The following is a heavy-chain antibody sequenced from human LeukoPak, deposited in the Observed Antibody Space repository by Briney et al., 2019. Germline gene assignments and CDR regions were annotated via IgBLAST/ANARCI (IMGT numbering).Heavy chain of an antibody. J-gene: IGHJ6*02. Sequence: GGSLRLSCAASGFTFSSYWMHWVRQAPGMGLVWVSRINTGGSDTAYADSVKGRFTISRDNAKNTLYLQMNSLRAEDTAVYYCTRDSYRTVGATGYYYGMDVWGLGTTVTVFS. CDR1: GFTFSSYW. D-gene: IGHD1-26*01. CDR2: INTGGSDT. V-gene: IGHV3-74*01. CDR3: TRDSYRTVGATGYYYGMDV.